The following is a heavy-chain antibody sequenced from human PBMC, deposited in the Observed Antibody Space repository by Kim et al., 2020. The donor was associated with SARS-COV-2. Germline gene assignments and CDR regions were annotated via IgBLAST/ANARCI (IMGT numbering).Heavy chain of an antibody. CDR2: ISGRVGIT. D-gene: IGHD3-16*02. Sequence: GGSLRLSCEASGFTFIDYGLSWVRQAPGKGLEWVSTISGRVGITYYADSVKGRFTISRDNSKNTLYLQMNNLRAEDTAVYYCAKALGKFGEVVFSPFENWGQGTLVTVSS. CDR1: GFTFIDYG. V-gene: IGHV3-23*01. CDR3: AKALGKFGEVVFSPFEN. J-gene: IGHJ4*02.